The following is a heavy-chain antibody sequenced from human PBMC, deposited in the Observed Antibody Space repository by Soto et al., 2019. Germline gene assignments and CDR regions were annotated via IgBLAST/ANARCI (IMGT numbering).Heavy chain of an antibody. CDR3: ARVLTVTTFDY. J-gene: IGHJ4*02. CDR1: GGSFSGYY. Sequence: SETLSLTCAVYGGSFSGYYWSWIRQPPGKGLEWIGEINHSGSTNYNPSLKSRVTISVDTSKNQFSLKLSSVTAADTAVYYCARVLTVTTFDYWGQGTLVTVSS. CDR2: INHSGST. D-gene: IGHD4-17*01. V-gene: IGHV4-34*01.